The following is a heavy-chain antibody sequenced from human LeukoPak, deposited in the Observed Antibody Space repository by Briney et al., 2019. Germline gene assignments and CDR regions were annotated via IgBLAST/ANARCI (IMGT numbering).Heavy chain of an antibody. CDR2: INPSGGST. J-gene: IGHJ3*02. D-gene: IGHD6-6*01. V-gene: IGHV1-46*03. CDR1: GYTFTSYY. Sequence: ASVKVSCKASGYTFTSYYMHWVRQAPGQGLEWMGLINPSGGSTSYAQKFQGRVTMTRDTSTSTVYMELSSLRSEDTAVYYCARFLAARRDAFDIWGQGTMVTVSS. CDR3: ARFLAARRDAFDI.